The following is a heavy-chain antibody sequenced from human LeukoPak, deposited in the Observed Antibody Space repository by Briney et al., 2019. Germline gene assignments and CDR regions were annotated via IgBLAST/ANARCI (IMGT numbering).Heavy chain of an antibody. CDR1: GGSFSGYY. D-gene: IGHD5-18*01. V-gene: IGHV4-34*01. CDR2: INHSGST. CDR3: ARGRIQLWSGYYYGMDV. J-gene: IGHJ6*02. Sequence: KPSETLSLTCAVYGGSFSGYYWSWIRQPPGKGLEWIGEINHSGSTNYNPSLKSRVTISVDTSKNQFSLKLSSVTAADTAVYYCARGRIQLWSGYYYGMDVWGQGTTVTVSS.